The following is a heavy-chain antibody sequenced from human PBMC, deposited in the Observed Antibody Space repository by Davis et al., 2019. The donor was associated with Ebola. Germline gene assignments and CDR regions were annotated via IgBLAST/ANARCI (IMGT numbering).Heavy chain of an antibody. D-gene: IGHD6-19*01. CDR2: IYYSGST. Sequence: SETLSLTCTVSGDSISSGGYYWSWIRQHPGKGLEWIGYIYYSGSTYYNPSLKSRVTISVDTSKNQFSLKLSSVTAADTAVYYCATGAVAGTVWYFDLWGRGTLVTVSS. CDR3: ATGAVAGTVWYFDL. CDR1: GDSISSGGYY. V-gene: IGHV4-31*03. J-gene: IGHJ2*01.